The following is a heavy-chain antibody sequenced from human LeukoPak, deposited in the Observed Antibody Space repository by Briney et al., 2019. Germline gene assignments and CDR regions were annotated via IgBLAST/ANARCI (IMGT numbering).Heavy chain of an antibody. V-gene: IGHV3-30*18. Sequence: GGSLRLSCAASGFTFSNYGMHWVRQAPGKGLEWVAVISYDGSNKYYADSVKGRFTISRDNSKNTLYLQMNSLRAEDTAVYYCAKDREYDILTGYLRTPSMDVWGQGTTVTVSS. CDR3: AKDREYDILTGYLRTPSMDV. D-gene: IGHD3-9*01. CDR2: ISYDGSNK. CDR1: GFTFSNYG. J-gene: IGHJ6*02.